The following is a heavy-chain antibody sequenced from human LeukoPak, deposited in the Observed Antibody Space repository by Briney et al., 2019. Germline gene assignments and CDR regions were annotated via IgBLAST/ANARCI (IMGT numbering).Heavy chain of an antibody. Sequence: GASVKVSCKASGYTFTGYYMHWVRQAPGQGLEWMGWINPNSGGTNYAQKFQGRVTMTRDTSISTAYMELSRLRSDDTAVYYCAREVDSGLQSHYYYYYYMDVWGKGTTVTVSS. CDR1: GYTFTGYY. J-gene: IGHJ6*03. CDR2: INPNSGGT. V-gene: IGHV1-2*02. D-gene: IGHD4-11*01. CDR3: AREVDSGLQSHYYYYYYMDV.